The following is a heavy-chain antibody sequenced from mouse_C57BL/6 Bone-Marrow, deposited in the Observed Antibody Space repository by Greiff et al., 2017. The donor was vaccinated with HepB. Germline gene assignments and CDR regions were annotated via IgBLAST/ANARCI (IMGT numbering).Heavy chain of an antibody. V-gene: IGHV5-16*01. D-gene: IGHD1-1*01. CDR3: ARGDYGSSYPYFDY. J-gene: IGHJ2*01. CDR1: GFTFSDYY. CDR2: INYDGSST. Sequence: EVHLAESEGGLVQPGSSMKLSCTASGFTFSDYYMAWVRQVPEKGLEWVANINYDGSSTYYLDSLKSRFIISRDNAKNILYLQMSSLKSEDTATYYCARGDYGSSYPYFDYWGQGTTLTVSS.